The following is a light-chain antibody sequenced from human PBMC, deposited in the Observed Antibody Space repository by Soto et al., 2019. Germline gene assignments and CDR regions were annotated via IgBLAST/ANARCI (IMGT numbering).Light chain of an antibody. J-gene: IGLJ1*01. V-gene: IGLV2-23*01. Sequence: QSALTQPASVSGSPGQSITISCTGTSSDVGSYNLVSWYQQHPGKAPKLMIYKGSKRPSGVSNRFSGSKSGNTASLTISGLQAEDEADYYCCSYAGSSTSLYVFGTGTKLTVL. CDR2: KGS. CDR1: SSDVGSYNL. CDR3: CSYAGSSTSLYV.